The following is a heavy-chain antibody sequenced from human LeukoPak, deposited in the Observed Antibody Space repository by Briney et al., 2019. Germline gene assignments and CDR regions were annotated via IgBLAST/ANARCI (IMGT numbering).Heavy chain of an antibody. CDR2: ITNDGSST. CDR1: GLTFSSHW. CDR3: ATRQGGRPAY. J-gene: IGHJ4*02. D-gene: IGHD3-16*01. V-gene: IGHV3-74*01. Sequence: PGGSLRLSCAASGLTFSSHWMHWVRQAPGKGLVWVSRITNDGSSTTYADSVKGRFTISRDISKNMLYLQMNSLRAEDTAVYYFATRQGGRPAYWGQGTLVTVSS.